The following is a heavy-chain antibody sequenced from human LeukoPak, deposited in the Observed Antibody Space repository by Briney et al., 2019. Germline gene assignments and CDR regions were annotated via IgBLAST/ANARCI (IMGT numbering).Heavy chain of an antibody. CDR1: GFTFSSYW. CDR2: IKQDGSEK. J-gene: IGHJ6*03. D-gene: IGHD5-18*01. CDR3: ARDRHTAMVYYYYYMDV. V-gene: IGHV3-7*03. Sequence: GGSLRLSCAASGFTFSSYWMSWVRQAPGKGLEWVANIKQDGSEKYYVDSVKGRLTISKDNARNSLHLQMNSLRDEDTAVYYCARDRHTAMVYYYYYMDVWGTGTTVTVSS.